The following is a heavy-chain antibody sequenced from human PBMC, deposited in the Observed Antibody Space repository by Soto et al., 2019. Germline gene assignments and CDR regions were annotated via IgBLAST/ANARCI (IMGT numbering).Heavy chain of an antibody. V-gene: IGHV4-34*01. CDR1: GGSFSGYY. Sequence: SETLSLTCAVYGGSFSGYYWSWIRQPPGEGLEWIGNIDQSGSTYYNPSLKSRVTMSVDTSKNQFSLKLSSVTAADTAVYYCARVPDVWGQGTTVTVSS. CDR3: ARVPDV. CDR2: IDQSGST. J-gene: IGHJ6*02.